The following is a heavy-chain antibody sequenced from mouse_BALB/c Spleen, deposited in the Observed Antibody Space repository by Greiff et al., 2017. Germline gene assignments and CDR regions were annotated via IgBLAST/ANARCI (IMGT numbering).Heavy chain of an antibody. D-gene: IGHD3-2*01. J-gene: IGHJ2*01. V-gene: IGHV5-12-1*01. CDR2: ISSGGGST. Sequence: EVKVVESGGGLVKPGGSLKLSCAASGFAFSSYDMSWVRQTPEKRLEWVAYISSGGGSTYYPDTVKGRFTISRDNAKNTLYLQMSSLKSEDTAMYYCARLDSSGYVGYWGQGTTLTVSS. CDR1: GFAFSSYD. CDR3: ARLDSSGYVGY.